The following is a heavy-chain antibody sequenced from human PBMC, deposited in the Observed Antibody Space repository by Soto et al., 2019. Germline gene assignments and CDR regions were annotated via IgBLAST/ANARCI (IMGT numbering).Heavy chain of an antibody. CDR1: GGSISSGGYS. V-gene: IGHV4-30-2*01. Sequence: QLQLQESGSGLVKPSQTLSLTCAVSGGSISSGGYSWSWIRQPPGKGLEWIGYIYHIGSTYYNPSLKSRVTISVDRSKNQFSLKLGSVTAADTAVYYCARSGQLVYNRGDMDVWGQGTTVTVSS. J-gene: IGHJ6*02. CDR2: IYHIGST. D-gene: IGHD6-6*01. CDR3: ARSGQLVYNRGDMDV.